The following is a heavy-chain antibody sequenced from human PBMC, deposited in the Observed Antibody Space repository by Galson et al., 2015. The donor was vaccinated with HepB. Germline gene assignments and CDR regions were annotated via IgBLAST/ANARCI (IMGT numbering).Heavy chain of an antibody. V-gene: IGHV3-33*01. CDR3: ARAAYYDSSGYYSYSDY. D-gene: IGHD3-22*01. CDR2: IWYDGSNK. CDR1: GFTFSSYG. Sequence: SLRLSCAASGFTFSSYGMHWVRQAPGKGLEWVAAIWYDGSNKYYADSVKGRFTISRDNSKNTLYLQMNSLRAEDTAVYYCARAAYYDSSGYYSYSDYWGQGTLVTVSS. J-gene: IGHJ4*02.